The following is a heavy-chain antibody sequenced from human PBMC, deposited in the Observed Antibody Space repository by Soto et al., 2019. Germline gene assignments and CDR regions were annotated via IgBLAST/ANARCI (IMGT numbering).Heavy chain of an antibody. V-gene: IGHV1-69*12. D-gene: IGHD3-3*01. CDR3: ARDGDPGYSFWSGPLGGGRFDP. Sequence: QVQLVQSGAEVKEPGSSVNVSCKTSGGTFGNTAVTWVRQVPGQGLEWIGGIVPLFGTANYAQKFRGRVMITAAESPSTADMDLSSLRSDDTAIYYCARDGDPGYSFWSGPLGGGRFDPWGQGTLVTVSS. CDR1: GGTFGNTA. J-gene: IGHJ5*02. CDR2: IVPLFGTA.